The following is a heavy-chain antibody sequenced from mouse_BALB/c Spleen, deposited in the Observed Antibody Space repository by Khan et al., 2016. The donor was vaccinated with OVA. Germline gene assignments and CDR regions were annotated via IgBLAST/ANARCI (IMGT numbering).Heavy chain of an antibody. Sequence: EVQLQESGPELMKPGASVKISCKASGYSFSTYYIHWVTRSHGKTLEWIGYIDPFNGGTTYNQKFKGKATLTVDKSSSTAYMHLTSLTSEDSAVYYCARNGSTSWFAYWGQGTLVTVSA. J-gene: IGHJ3*01. CDR2: IDPFNGGT. D-gene: IGHD1-1*01. CDR3: ARNGSTSWFAY. V-gene: IGHV1S135*01. CDR1: GYSFSTYY.